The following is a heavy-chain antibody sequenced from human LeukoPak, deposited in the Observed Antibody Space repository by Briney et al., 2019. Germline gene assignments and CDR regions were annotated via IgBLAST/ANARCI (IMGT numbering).Heavy chain of an antibody. CDR2: IHYSGAT. V-gene: IGHV4-34*01. D-gene: IGHD3-9*01. Sequence: SETLSLTCAVYGGSITGYYWSWIRQTPGRGLEWVGEIHYSGATSYNPSLKSRATISTDTSKNHFSLRLRSVTAAETDVYFCARGNILTGYCFDFWGQGAMVTVSS. CDR1: GGSITGYY. J-gene: IGHJ4*02. CDR3: ARGNILTGYCFDF.